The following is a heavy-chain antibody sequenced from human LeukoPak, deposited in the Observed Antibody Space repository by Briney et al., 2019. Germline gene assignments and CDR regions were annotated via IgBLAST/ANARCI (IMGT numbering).Heavy chain of an antibody. CDR3: AKGPRYSSSWYGDY. Sequence: GGSLRLSCAASGFTFSSYAMSWVRQAPGKGLEWVSAISGSGGSTYYADSVKGRFTISRDNSKNTLYLQMNSLRAEDTAVYYCAKGPRYSSSWYGDYRGQGTLVTVSS. V-gene: IGHV3-23*01. D-gene: IGHD6-13*01. J-gene: IGHJ4*02. CDR1: GFTFSSYA. CDR2: ISGSGGST.